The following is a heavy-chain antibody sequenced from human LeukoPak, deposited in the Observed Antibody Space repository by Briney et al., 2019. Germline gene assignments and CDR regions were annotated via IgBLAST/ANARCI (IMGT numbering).Heavy chain of an antibody. CDR3: ARGTYYYDSSGYYYSYYGMDV. CDR2: IYYSGST. J-gene: IGHJ6*02. CDR1: GGSISSYY. V-gene: IGHV4-59*01. D-gene: IGHD3-22*01. Sequence: SETLSLTCTVSGGSISSYYWSWIRQPPGKGLEWIGYIYYSGSTNYNPSLKSRVAISVDTSKNQFSLKLSSVTAADTAVYYCARGTYYYDSSGYYYSYYGMDVWGQGTTVTVSS.